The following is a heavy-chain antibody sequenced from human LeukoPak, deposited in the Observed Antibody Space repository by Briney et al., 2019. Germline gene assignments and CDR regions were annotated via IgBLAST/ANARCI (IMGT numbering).Heavy chain of an antibody. V-gene: IGHV5-51*01. CDR3: ARLAYCSNDVCYSNYYYSMDV. D-gene: IGHD2-8*01. J-gene: IGHJ6*03. CDR1: GYTFSSYW. CDR2: IYPDDSDT. Sequence: GESLKISCKGSGYTFSSYWIGWVRQMPGKGLEWMGIIYPDDSDTRYSPSFQGQVTISADKSISTAYLQWSSLKASDTAMYYCARLAYCSNDVCYSNYYYSMDVWGKGTTVTVSS.